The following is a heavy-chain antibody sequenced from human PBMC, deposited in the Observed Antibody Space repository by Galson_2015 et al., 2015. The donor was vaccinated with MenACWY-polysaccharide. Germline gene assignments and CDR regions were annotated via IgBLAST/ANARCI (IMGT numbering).Heavy chain of an antibody. V-gene: IGHV3-23*01. CDR2: ISARGSST. D-gene: IGHD1-26*01. CDR1: GFTFSSYA. Sequence: SLRLSCAASGFTFSSYAMSWVRQAPGKGLEWVSSISARGSSTYYADSVNGRLTISRDNSKNTLYLHMNSLRAEDTAVYYCAKYSVGGYLNYRIDYWGQGTLVTVSS. J-gene: IGHJ4*02. CDR3: AKYSVGGYLNYRIDY.